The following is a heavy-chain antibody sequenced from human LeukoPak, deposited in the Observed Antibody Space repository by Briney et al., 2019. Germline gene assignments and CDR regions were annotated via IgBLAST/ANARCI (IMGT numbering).Heavy chain of an antibody. CDR2: IYYSRST. D-gene: IGHD2-15*01. CDR1: GDSISSSSYY. Sequence: SETLSLTCTGSGDSISSSSYYWGWLRQPPGKGLEWIGSIYYSRSTSYNTSLKSRVTISVNTSQNQFSLKGDYVTTPGTACCLFGRTEVGDWFDPWGQGTLVTVSS. CDR3: GRTEVGDWFDP. V-gene: IGHV4-39*01. J-gene: IGHJ5*02.